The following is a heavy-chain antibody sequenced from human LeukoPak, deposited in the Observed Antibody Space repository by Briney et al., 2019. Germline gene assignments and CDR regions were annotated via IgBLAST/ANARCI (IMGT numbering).Heavy chain of an antibody. D-gene: IGHD3-10*01. CDR1: GGSISSSSYY. CDR2: IYYSGST. J-gene: IGHJ4*02. V-gene: IGHV4-39*07. CDR3: ARHPGGVPLILFDY. Sequence: SETLSHTCTVSGGSISSSSYYWGWIRQPPGKGLEWIGSIYYSGSTYYNPSLKSRVTISVDTSKNQFSLKLSSVTAADTAVYYCARHPGGVPLILFDYWGQGTLVTVSS.